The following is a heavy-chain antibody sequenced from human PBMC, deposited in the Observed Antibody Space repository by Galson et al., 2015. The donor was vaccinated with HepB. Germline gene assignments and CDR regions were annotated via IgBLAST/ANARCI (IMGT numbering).Heavy chain of an antibody. Sequence: SLRLPCAAPGLTCRSPWMTWVRQAPGKGREWVANIKQDGSEKYYVDSVKGRFTISRDNAKHSLYLQMNSLRAEDTAVYYCARDETTVVTGFDYWGQGTLVTVSS. CDR1: GLTCRSPW. V-gene: IGHV3-7*05. CDR3: ARDETTVVTGFDY. D-gene: IGHD4-23*01. J-gene: IGHJ4*02. CDR2: IKQDGSEK.